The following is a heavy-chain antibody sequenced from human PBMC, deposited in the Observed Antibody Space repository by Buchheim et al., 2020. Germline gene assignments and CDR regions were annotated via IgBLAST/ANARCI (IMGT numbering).Heavy chain of an antibody. V-gene: IGHV5-51*01. J-gene: IGHJ4*02. Sequence: EVQLVQSGAEVKRPGESLKISCQGSGYSFTGAYLAWVRQMPGKGLEWMGNIYPGDSSTAYNPSFQGQVTMSVAKSIRTAYLQWYSLKASDSAVYYCARRVRDSSGYNFDFWGQGTL. D-gene: IGHD5-18*01. CDR2: IYPGDSST. CDR1: GYSFTGAY. CDR3: ARRVRDSSGYNFDF.